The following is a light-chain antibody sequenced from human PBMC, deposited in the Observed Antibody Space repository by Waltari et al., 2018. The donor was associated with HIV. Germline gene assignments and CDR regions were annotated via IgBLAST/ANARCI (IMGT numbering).Light chain of an antibody. V-gene: IGLV2-14*01. J-gene: IGLJ1*01. CDR2: EVS. CDR3: SSYTSSSTSHV. Sequence: QSALTQPASVSGSPGQSITISCTGTSSDVGGYNYVSWYQQHPGKAPKLMIYEVSNRPSGCSHRFAGSKSGNTASLTISGLQAEDEADYYCSSYTSSSTSHVFGTGTKVTVL. CDR1: SSDVGGYNY.